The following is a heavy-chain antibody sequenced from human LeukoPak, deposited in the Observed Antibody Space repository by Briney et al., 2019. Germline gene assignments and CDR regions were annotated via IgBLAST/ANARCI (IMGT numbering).Heavy chain of an antibody. J-gene: IGHJ4*02. D-gene: IGHD2-15*01. CDR3: ARDKGSVVVVAATPGYFDY. Sequence: GGSLRLSCAASGFTFSSYSLNWVRQAPGKGLEWVSYISSSSGTIYYADSVKGRFTISRDNAKNSLYLQMNSLRAEDTAVYYCARDKGSVVVVAATPGYFDYWGQGTLVTVSS. CDR1: GFTFSSYS. CDR2: ISSSSGTI. V-gene: IGHV3-48*04.